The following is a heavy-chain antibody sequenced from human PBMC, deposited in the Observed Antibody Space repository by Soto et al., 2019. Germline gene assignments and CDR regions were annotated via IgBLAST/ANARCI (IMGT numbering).Heavy chain of an antibody. Sequence: EVQLLESGGGLVQPGGSLRLSCAASGFTFSSYAMSWVRQAPGKGLEWVSAISGSGGSTYYADSVKGRFTISRDNSKNTLYLHMNSLRAEDTAVYYCAKSTGPLLWFGELLVAYWGQGNLVTVSS. CDR1: GFTFSSYA. D-gene: IGHD3-10*01. V-gene: IGHV3-23*01. J-gene: IGHJ4*02. CDR3: AKSTGPLLWFGELLVAY. CDR2: ISGSGGST.